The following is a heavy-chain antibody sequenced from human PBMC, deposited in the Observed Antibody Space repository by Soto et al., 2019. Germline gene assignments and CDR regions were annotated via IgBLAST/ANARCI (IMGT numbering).Heavy chain of an antibody. CDR1: GGSISSNNW. D-gene: IGHD5-18*01. V-gene: IGHV4-4*02. J-gene: IGHJ4*02. CDR2: IYHSGSI. CDR3: ANMARGYSYAIR. Sequence: QVQLQESGPGLVKPSGTLSLTCAVSGGSISSNNWWSWVRQPPGKGLEWIGEIYHSGSINYNPSLESRVTISVDKSENQFSLKLSSVTAADTAVYYCANMARGYSYAIRWGQGTLVTVSS.